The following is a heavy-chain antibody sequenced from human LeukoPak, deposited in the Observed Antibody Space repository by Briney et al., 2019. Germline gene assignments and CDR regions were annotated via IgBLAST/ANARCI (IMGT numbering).Heavy chain of an antibody. CDR1: GESFSGFY. CDR2: IYYSGST. J-gene: IGHJ4*02. CDR3: ARFLHSSSSPLDY. V-gene: IGHV4-39*01. Sequence: KPSETLSLTCAVSGESFSGFYWSWIRQPPGKGLEWIGSIYYSGSTYYNPSLKSRVTISVDTSKNQFSLKLSSVTAADTAVYYCARFLHSSSSPLDYWGQGTLVTVSS. D-gene: IGHD6-6*01.